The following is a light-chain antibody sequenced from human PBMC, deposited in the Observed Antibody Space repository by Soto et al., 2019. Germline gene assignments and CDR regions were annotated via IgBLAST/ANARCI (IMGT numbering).Light chain of an antibody. J-gene: IGKJ4*01. CDR2: EVS. CDR1: QSFSSW. V-gene: IGKV1-5*03. Sequence: DIQMTQSPSTLSASVGDRVTITCRASQSFSSWLAWYQQKPGKAPKLLIYEVSKLETGVPSRFSGSGSGTEFTLTISSLQPDDFATNYCQEYTGTSLLSFGGGTKVEIK. CDR3: QEYTGTSLLS.